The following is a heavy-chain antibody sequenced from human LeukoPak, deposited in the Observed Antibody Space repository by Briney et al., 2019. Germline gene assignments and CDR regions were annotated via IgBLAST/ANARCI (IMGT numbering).Heavy chain of an antibody. CDR3: ARGAMATTPFFDY. J-gene: IGHJ4*02. Sequence: SETLSLTCPVSGGSISNYYNWTWIRQPPGKGLEWIGYVYYTGSTNFNPSLKSRVTMSLDTSRNQFSLKLTSLTAADTAVYYCARGAMATTPFFDYWGQGTLVTVSS. CDR2: VYYTGST. D-gene: IGHD5-24*01. CDR1: GGSISNYY. V-gene: IGHV4-59*01.